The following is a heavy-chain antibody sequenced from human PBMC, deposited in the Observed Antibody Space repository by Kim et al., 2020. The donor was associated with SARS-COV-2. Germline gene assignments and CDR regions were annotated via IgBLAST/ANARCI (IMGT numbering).Heavy chain of an antibody. CDR2: IRSKANSYAT. J-gene: IGHJ4*02. V-gene: IGHV3-73*01. CDR1: GFTFSGSA. CDR3: TPGRAGDH. D-gene: IGHD3-10*01. Sequence: GGSLRLSCAASGFTFSGSAMHWVRQASGKGLEWVGRIRSKANSYATAYAASVKGRFTISRDDSKNTAYLQMNGLKTEDTAVYYCTPGRAGDHWGQGTLVTVSS.